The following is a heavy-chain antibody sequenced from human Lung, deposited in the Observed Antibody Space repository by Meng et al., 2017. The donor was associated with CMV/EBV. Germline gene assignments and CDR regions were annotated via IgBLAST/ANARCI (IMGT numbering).Heavy chain of an antibody. Sequence: ESLKISXAASRFTFSSYSMNWVRQAPGKGLEWVSSISSSSSYIYYADSVKGRFTISRDNAKSSLYLQMNSLRAEDTAVYYCAREGYYYDSGNYYYYFDHWGQGTLVTVSS. J-gene: IGHJ4*02. CDR3: AREGYYYDSGNYYYYFDH. CDR1: RFTFSSYS. V-gene: IGHV3-21*01. CDR2: ISSSSSYI. D-gene: IGHD3-10*01.